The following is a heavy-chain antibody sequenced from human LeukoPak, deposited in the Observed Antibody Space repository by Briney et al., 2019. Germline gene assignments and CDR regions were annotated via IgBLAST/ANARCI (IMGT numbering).Heavy chain of an antibody. Sequence: GGSLRLSCAASGFTFDSYARSWVRQAPGKGLEWVSSISGSGGRTFYADSVKGRFTISRDNSKNTLYLQMSSLRAEDTAVYYCAKAAGISARFYFDSWGQGTLVTVSS. CDR2: ISGSGGRT. CDR1: GFTFDSYA. J-gene: IGHJ4*02. V-gene: IGHV3-23*01. D-gene: IGHD6-13*01. CDR3: AKAAGISARFYFDS.